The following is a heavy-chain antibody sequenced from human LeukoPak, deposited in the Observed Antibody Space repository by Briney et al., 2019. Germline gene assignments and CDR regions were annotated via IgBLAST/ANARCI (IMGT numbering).Heavy chain of an antibody. V-gene: IGHV4-59*01. CDR1: GGSISSYY. J-gene: IGHJ5*02. D-gene: IGHD3-3*01. Sequence: SETLSLTCTVSGGSISSYYWSWIRQPPGKGLEWTGYIYYSGSTNYNPSLKSRVTISVDTSKNQFSLKLSSVTAADTAVYYCARGGDFWSGPINWFDPWGQGTLVTVSS. CDR3: ARGGDFWSGPINWFDP. CDR2: IYYSGST.